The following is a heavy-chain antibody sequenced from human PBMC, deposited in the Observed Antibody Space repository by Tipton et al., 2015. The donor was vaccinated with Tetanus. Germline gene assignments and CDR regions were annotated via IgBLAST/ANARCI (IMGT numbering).Heavy chain of an antibody. J-gene: IGHJ5*02. D-gene: IGHD2-2*01. Sequence: TLSLTCAVYGGSFSGYYWSWIRQPPGKGLEWIGEINHSGSTNYNPSLKSRVTISVDTSKNQFSLKLSSVTAADTAVYYYARGLLVVVPAARGRYNWFDPWGQGTLVTVSS. V-gene: IGHV4-34*01. CDR1: GGSFSGYY. CDR2: INHSGST. CDR3: ARGLLVVVPAARGRYNWFDP.